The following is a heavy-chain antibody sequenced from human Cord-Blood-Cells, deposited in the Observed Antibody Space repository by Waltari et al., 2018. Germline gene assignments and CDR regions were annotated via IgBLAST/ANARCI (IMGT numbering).Heavy chain of an antibody. CDR3: ARDLGRGNNYYFDY. CDR2: IWYDGSNK. V-gene: IGHV3-33*01. CDR1: GFTFSSYG. D-gene: IGHD3-16*01. Sequence: QVQLVESGGGVVQPGRSLRLSCAASGFTFSSYGMHWVRQAPGKGLEWVAVIWYDGSNKYYADSVKGRFTISRDNSKNTLYLQMNSLRAEDTAVYYCARDLGRGNNYYFDYWGQGTLVTVSS. J-gene: IGHJ4*02.